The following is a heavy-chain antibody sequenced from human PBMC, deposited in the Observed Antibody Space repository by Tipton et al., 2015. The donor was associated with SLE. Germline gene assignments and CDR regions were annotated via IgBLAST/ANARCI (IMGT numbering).Heavy chain of an antibody. CDR2: ISYDGSNK. V-gene: IGHV3-30-3*01. CDR1: GFTFSSYA. Sequence: SLRLSCAASGFTFSSYAMHWVRQAPGKGLEWVAIISYDGSNKYYADSVKGRFTISRDNSKNTLYLQMNSLRAEDTAVYYCARPSLPYSSSDGWFDPWGQGTLVTVSS. D-gene: IGHD6-6*01. CDR3: ARPSLPYSSSDGWFDP. J-gene: IGHJ5*02.